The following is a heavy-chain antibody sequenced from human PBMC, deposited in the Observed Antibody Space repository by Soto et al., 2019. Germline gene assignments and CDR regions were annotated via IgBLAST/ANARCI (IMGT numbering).Heavy chain of an antibody. Sequence: SETLSLTCAVYGGSFSGYYWSWIRQPPGKGLEWIGEINPSGSTNHNPSLKSRVTISVDSSKNQLSLKLSSVTAADTAVYYCARGFYLMVRRQPRVFDFWGPGTLVTRSS. D-gene: IGHD2-8*01. CDR1: GGSFSGYY. CDR2: INPSGST. J-gene: IGHJ4*02. V-gene: IGHV4-34*01. CDR3: ARGFYLMVRRQPRVFDF.